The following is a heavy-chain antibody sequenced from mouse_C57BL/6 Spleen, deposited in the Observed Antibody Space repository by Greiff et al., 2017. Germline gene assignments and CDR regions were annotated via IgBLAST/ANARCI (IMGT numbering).Heavy chain of an antibody. D-gene: IGHD4-1*02. J-gene: IGHJ4*01. Sequence: EVQLVESGGGLVQPGGSLILSCAASGFTFTDYYMSWVRQPPGKALEWLGFIRNKANGYTTEYSASVKGRFTISRDNSQSILYLQMNALRAEDSATYYCARYSPTGTRGYAMDYWGQGTSVTVSS. V-gene: IGHV7-3*01. CDR2: IRNKANGYTT. CDR1: GFTFTDYY. CDR3: ARYSPTGTRGYAMDY.